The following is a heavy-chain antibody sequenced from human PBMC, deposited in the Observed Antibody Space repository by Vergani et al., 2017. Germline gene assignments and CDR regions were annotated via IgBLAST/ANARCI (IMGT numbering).Heavy chain of an antibody. CDR1: GYSFTSYW. D-gene: IGHD3-10*01. CDR3: ARPLGYGSGSFRDDAFDI. V-gene: IGHV5-51*03. J-gene: IGHJ3*02. Sequence: EVQLVQSGAEVKTPGESLKISCKGSGYSFTSYWIGWVRQMPGKGLEWMGIIYPGDSDTRYSPSFQGQVTIAADKSISTAYLQWSSLKASDTAMSYCARPLGYGSGSFRDDAFDIWGQGTMVTVSS. CDR2: IYPGDSDT.